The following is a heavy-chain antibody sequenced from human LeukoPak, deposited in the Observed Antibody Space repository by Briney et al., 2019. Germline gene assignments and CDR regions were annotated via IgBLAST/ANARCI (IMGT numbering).Heavy chain of an antibody. CDR1: GVSISGRGY. CDR3: ATGYGSGWFDA. D-gene: IGHD3-9*01. CDR2: IDYSGKT. V-gene: IGHV4-31*03. Sequence: PSETLSLTCSASGVSISGRGYWGWIRQHPGKGLEWIGYIDYSGKTYYKPSLQSRVIISADTSQNQFTLKVSSVTAADTAVYYCATGYGSGWFDAWGQGAVVTVSS. J-gene: IGHJ5*02.